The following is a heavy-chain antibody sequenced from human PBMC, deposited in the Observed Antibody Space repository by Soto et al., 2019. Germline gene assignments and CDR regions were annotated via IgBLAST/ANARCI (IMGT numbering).Heavy chain of an antibody. Sequence: GGSLRLSCAASGVTFSSYSMNWVRQAPGKGLEWVSYISSSSSTIYYADSVKGRFTISRDNAKNSLYLQMNSLRDEDTAVYYCARVRMGLRIPVRSKDVWGQGPTVTVSS. CDR1: GVTFSSYS. J-gene: IGHJ6*02. CDR2: ISSSSSTI. V-gene: IGHV3-48*02. CDR3: ARVRMGLRIPVRSKDV. D-gene: IGHD5-12*01.